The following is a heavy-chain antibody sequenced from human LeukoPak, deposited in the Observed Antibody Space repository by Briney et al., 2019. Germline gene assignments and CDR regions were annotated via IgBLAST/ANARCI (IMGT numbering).Heavy chain of an antibody. CDR2: IYNSGST. J-gene: IGHJ4*02. Sequence: SETLSLTCTVSGGSISSSSYYWGWIRQPPGKGLEWIASIYNSGSTYYNPSLKSRVTISVDTSRNQFSLKLTSVTAADTAVYYCARGQGGNYYLNYFDYWGQGALVTVSS. CDR1: GGSISSSSYY. CDR3: ARGQGGNYYLNYFDY. V-gene: IGHV4-39*07. D-gene: IGHD1-26*01.